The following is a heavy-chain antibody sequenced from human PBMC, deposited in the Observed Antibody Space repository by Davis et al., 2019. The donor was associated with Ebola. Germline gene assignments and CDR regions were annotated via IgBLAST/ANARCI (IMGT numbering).Heavy chain of an antibody. V-gene: IGHV3-23*01. J-gene: IGHJ4*02. CDR2: ISSGDGTT. CDR3: ARGAGFLCDY. CDR1: GFTFSYYA. Sequence: PGGSLRLSCAASGFTFSYYAMTWVRQAPGKGLEWVSGISSGDGTTYYADSFKGRFTISRDNSKNSLYLQMNSLRDEDTAVYYCARGAGFLCDYWGQGTLVTVSS.